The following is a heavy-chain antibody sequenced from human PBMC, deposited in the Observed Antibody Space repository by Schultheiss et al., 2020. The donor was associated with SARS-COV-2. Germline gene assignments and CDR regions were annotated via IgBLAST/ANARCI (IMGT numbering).Heavy chain of an antibody. CDR3: AKGLSSWYYFDY. D-gene: IGHD6-13*01. V-gene: IGHV3-23*03. CDR2: IYSGGST. J-gene: IGHJ4*02. Sequence: GGSLRLSCAASGFTFSSYAMSWVRQAPGKGLEWVSVIYSGGSTYYADSVKGRFTISRDNSKNTLYLQMNSLRAEDTAVYYCAKGLSSWYYFDYWGQGTLVTVSS. CDR1: GFTFSSYA.